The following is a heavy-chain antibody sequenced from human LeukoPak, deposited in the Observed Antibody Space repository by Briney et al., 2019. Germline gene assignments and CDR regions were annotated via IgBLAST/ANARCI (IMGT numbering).Heavy chain of an antibody. D-gene: IGHD3-16*01. J-gene: IGHJ6*02. CDR2: INHSGST. CDR1: GGSFSGYY. Sequence: SETLSLTCAVYGGSFSGYYWSWIRQPPGKGLEWIGEINHSGSTNYNPSLKSRVTISVDTSKNQFSLKLSSVTAADTAVYYCASRYVPNYYYGMDVWGQGTTVTVSS. CDR3: ASRYVPNYYYGMDV. V-gene: IGHV4-34*01.